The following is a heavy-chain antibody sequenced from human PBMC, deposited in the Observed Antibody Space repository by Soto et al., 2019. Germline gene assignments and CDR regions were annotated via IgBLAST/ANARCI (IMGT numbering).Heavy chain of an antibody. CDR2: IIPILGTA. CDR3: ARLKAGQQWPNGFDY. J-gene: IGHJ4*02. D-gene: IGHD6-19*01. CDR1: GGTFSSYA. Sequence: QVQLVQSGAEVKKPGSSVKVSCKASGGTFSSYAISWVRQAPGQGLEWMGGIIPILGTANYAQKFQGRVTLTADESTSTAYMELSSLRSEDTAVYYCARLKAGQQWPNGFDYWGQGTLVTVSS. V-gene: IGHV1-69*01.